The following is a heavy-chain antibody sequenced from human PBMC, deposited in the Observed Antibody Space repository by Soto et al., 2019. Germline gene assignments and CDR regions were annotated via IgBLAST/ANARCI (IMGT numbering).Heavy chain of an antibody. CDR1: GFTFSSYS. CDR3: ARDGALTTGTTGYYYGMDV. J-gene: IGHJ6*02. Sequence: PGGSLRLSCAASGFTFSSYSMNWVRQAPGKGLEWVSYISSSSSTIYYADPVKGRFTISRDNAKNSLYLQMNSLRDEDTAVYYCARDGALTTGTTGYYYGMDVWGQGTTVTVSS. CDR2: ISSSSSTI. D-gene: IGHD1-1*01. V-gene: IGHV3-48*02.